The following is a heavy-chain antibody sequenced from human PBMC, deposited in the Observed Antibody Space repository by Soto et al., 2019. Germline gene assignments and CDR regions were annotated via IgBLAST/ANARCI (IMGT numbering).Heavy chain of an antibody. CDR1: GGSFSGYY. CDR2: INHSGST. J-gene: IGHJ4*02. D-gene: IGHD3-22*01. CDR3: ARVPHSSGYYMRREYFDY. V-gene: IGHV4-34*01. Sequence: LSLTCAVYGGSFSGYYWSWIRQPPGKGLEWIGEINHSGSTNYNPSLKSRVTISVDTSKNQFSLKLSSVTAADTAVYYCARVPHSSGYYMRREYFDYWGQGTLVNVSS.